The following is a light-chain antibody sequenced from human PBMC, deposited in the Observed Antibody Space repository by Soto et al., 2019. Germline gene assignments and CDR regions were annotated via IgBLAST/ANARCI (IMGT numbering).Light chain of an antibody. CDR3: QQRSNWPLT. V-gene: IGKV3D-20*02. CDR1: QSVSSSH. CDR2: GAS. J-gene: IGKJ4*01. Sequence: DIVLTQSPGTLSLSPGERATLSCRASQSVSSSHLAWYQQKPGQAPRLFIYGASSRATGIPDRFSGSGSGTDFTLTISRLQPEDFAVYYCQQRSNWPLTFGGGTKVEIK.